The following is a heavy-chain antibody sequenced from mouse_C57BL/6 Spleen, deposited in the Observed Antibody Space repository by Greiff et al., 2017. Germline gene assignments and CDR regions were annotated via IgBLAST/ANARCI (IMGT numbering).Heavy chain of an antibody. CDR2: IDPSDSYT. CDR1: GYTFTSYW. D-gene: IGHD1-1*01. CDR3: ASWGIATVVATD. J-gene: IGHJ3*01. V-gene: IGHV1-59*01. Sequence: QVQLKQPGAELVRPGTSVKLSCKASGYTFTSYWMHWVKQRPGQGLEWIGVIDPSDSYTNYNQKFKGKATLTVDTSSSTAYMQLSSLTSEDSAVYYCASWGIATVVATDWGQGTLVTVSA.